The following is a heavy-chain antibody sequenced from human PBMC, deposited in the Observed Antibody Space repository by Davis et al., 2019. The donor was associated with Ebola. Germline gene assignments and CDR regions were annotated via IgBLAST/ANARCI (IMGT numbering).Heavy chain of an antibody. J-gene: IGHJ6*03. V-gene: IGHV3-30-3*01. CDR1: GFTFSSYA. Sequence: GESLKISCAASGFTFSSYAMHWVRQAPGKGLEWVAVISYDGSNKYYADSVKGRFTISRDNSKNTLYLQMNSLRAEDTAVYYCAVNYCSSTSCSEYYYYMDVWGKGTTVTVSS. D-gene: IGHD2-2*01. CDR3: AVNYCSSTSCSEYYYYMDV. CDR2: ISYDGSNK.